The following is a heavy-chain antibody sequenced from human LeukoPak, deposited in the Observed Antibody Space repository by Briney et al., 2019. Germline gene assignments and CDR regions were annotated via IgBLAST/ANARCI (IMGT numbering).Heavy chain of an antibody. CDR2: INPNSGGI. CDR3: ARNLWFGESTDAFNI. J-gene: IGHJ3*02. D-gene: IGHD3-10*01. Sequence: ASVKVSCKASGYTFTSYAMNWVRQAPGQGLEWMGWINPNSGGINYAQDFQGRVTLTRDTSISTAYMELSRLRSDDTAMYYCARNLWFGESTDAFNIWGQGTMVTVSS. CDR1: GYTFTSYA. V-gene: IGHV1-2*02.